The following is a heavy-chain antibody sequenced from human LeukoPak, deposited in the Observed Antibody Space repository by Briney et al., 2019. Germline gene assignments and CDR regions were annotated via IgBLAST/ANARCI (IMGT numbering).Heavy chain of an antibody. V-gene: IGHV4-59*12. Sequence: ASETLSLTCTVSGGSISSYYWSWIRQPPGKGLEWIGYIYYSGSTNYNPSLKSRVTISVDTSKNQFSLKLSSVTAADTAVYYCARVTHSGSPDYWGQGTLVTVSS. J-gene: IGHJ4*02. D-gene: IGHD1-26*01. CDR1: GGSISSYY. CDR2: IYYSGST. CDR3: ARVTHSGSPDY.